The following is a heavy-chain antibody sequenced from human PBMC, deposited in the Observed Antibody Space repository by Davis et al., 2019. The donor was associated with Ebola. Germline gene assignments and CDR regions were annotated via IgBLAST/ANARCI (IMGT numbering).Heavy chain of an antibody. CDR1: GGSISSYY. CDR3: ARTGIAGYGRGY. J-gene: IGHJ3*01. CDR2: IYYSGST. D-gene: IGHD6-13*01. V-gene: IGHV4-59*01. Sequence: PSETLSLTCTVSGGSISSYYWSWIRQPPGKGLQWIAYIYYSGSTNYNPSLKSRVTISVDTSKNQFSLKLSSVTAADTAVYYCARTGIAGYGRGYWGQGTMVTVSS.